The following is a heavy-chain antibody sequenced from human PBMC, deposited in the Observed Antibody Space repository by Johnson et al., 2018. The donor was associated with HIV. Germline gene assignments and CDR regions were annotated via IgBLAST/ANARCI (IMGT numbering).Heavy chain of an antibody. D-gene: IGHD2-8*02. CDR2: INQEGTGK. Sequence: VQLVESGGGVVQPGGSLRLSCAASGFSLSSSYMTWVRQAPGKGLEWVATINQEGTGKNYVDSVKGRFSNSRDSTKNSLYLQMNSLRVEDTDVYYCAQVAVTTAAGGVALDIWGPGTMVTVS. CDR3: AQVAVTTAAGGVALDI. CDR1: GFSLSSSY. V-gene: IGHV3-7*02. J-gene: IGHJ3*02.